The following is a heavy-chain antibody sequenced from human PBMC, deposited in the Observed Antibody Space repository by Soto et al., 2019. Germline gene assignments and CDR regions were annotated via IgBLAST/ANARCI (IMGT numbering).Heavy chain of an antibody. D-gene: IGHD5-12*01. CDR1: GYTFTGYY. V-gene: IGHV1-2*02. Sequence: GASVKVSCKASGYTFTGYYMHWVRQAPGQGLEWMGWINPNGGGTNYAQKFQGRVTMTRDTSISTAYMELSRLRSGDTAVYYCARGGMATITAPVDYWGQGTLVTVSS. CDR3: ARGGMATITAPVDY. J-gene: IGHJ4*02. CDR2: INPNGGGT.